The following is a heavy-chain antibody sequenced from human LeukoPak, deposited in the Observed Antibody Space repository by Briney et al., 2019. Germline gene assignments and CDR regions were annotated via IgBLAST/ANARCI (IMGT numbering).Heavy chain of an antibody. V-gene: IGHV3-30*18. Sequence: PGGSLRLSCAASGFTFSSYGMHWVRQAPGKGLEWVAVISYDGSNKYYADSVKGRFTISRDNSKNTLYLQMNSLRAEDTAVYYCAKGDDYGDYRPDYWGQGTLVTVSS. CDR1: GFTFSSYG. D-gene: IGHD4-17*01. J-gene: IGHJ4*02. CDR3: AKGDDYGDYRPDY. CDR2: ISYDGSNK.